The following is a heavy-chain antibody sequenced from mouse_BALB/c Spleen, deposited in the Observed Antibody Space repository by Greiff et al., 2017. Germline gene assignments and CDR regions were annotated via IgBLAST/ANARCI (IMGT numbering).Heavy chain of an antibody. J-gene: IGHJ3*01. CDR3: VAWFAY. CDR2: IDPANGNT. Sequence: VQLKQSGAELVKPGASVKLSCTASGFNIKDTYMHWVKQRPEQGLEWIGRIDPANGNTKYDPKFQGKATITADTSSNTAYLQLSSLTSEDTAVYYCVAWFAYWGQGTLVTVSA. V-gene: IGHV14-3*02. CDR1: GFNIKDTY.